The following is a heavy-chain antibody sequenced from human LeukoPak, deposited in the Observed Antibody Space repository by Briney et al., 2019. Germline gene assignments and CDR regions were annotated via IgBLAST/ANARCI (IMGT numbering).Heavy chain of an antibody. CDR3: ARGGVAAASAPFDS. CDR2: IYPGGST. Sequence: PSETLSLTCTVSGYSISRGHYWGWIRQPPGKGLEWIGSIYPGGSTCYNSSLKIRVTISVDTSRDQFSLKLTSVTAADTAVYYCARGGVAAASAPFDSWGQGTLVTVSS. D-gene: IGHD6-19*01. CDR1: GYSISRGHY. V-gene: IGHV4-38-2*02. J-gene: IGHJ4*02.